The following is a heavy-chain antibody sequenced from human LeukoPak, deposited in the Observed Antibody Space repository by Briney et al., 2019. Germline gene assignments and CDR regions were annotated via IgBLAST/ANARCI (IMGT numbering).Heavy chain of an antibody. CDR1: GITLSNYG. V-gene: IGHV3-23*01. CDR2: MTDSGGST. CDR3: VRKFATGD. Sequence: PGGSLRLSCAVSGITLSNYGMSWVRQAPGKGLEWVAGMTDSGGSTKYADSVKGRFTISRDNPKNTLYLQMNSLRVEDTAVYYCVRKFATGDWGQETLVTVSS. J-gene: IGHJ4*02. D-gene: IGHD1-14*01.